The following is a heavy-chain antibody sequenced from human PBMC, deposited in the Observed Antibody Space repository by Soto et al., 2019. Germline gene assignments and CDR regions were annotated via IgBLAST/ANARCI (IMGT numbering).Heavy chain of an antibody. CDR1: GGIFNSYA. D-gene: IGHD2-2*02. V-gene: IGHV1-69*06. CDR2: IIPMFGTP. CDR3: ARGGEVPASIREYYHGLDV. J-gene: IGHJ6*02. Sequence: QAQLVQSGAEVKKPGSSVKVSCKGFGGIFNSYAISWVRQAPGQGAEWLGGIIPMFGTPNYAQKFKGRVTISVDKSTRTAHMQQKSLRSENTAVYYCARGGEVPASIREYYHGLDVWGQGTTVTVS.